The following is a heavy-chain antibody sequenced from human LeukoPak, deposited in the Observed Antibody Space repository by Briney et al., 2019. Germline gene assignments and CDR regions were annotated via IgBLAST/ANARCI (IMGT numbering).Heavy chain of an antibody. Sequence: GGSLRLSCAASGFTFSSFGMHWVRQAPGKGLEWVALISYDGSNIYYADSVKGRFTISRDNAKNSLYLQMNSLRAEDTAVYYCARDGTLIWSGYSLYYFDYWGQGTLVTVSS. V-gene: IGHV3-30*03. D-gene: IGHD3-3*01. CDR3: ARDGTLIWSGYSLYYFDY. J-gene: IGHJ4*02. CDR2: ISYDGSNI. CDR1: GFTFSSFG.